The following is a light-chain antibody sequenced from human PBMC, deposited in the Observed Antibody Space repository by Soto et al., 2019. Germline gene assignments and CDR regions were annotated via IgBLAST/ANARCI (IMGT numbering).Light chain of an antibody. CDR1: SSNIGAGYD. Sequence: QSALTQPPSVSGAPGQRVTISCTGGSSNIGAGYDVHWYQQLPGTAPKLLIYGNSNRPSGVPDRFSGSKSGTSASLAITGLQAEDEADYYCQSYDSSLSGWVFGGGTKLTVL. CDR2: GNS. J-gene: IGLJ3*02. V-gene: IGLV1-40*01. CDR3: QSYDSSLSGWV.